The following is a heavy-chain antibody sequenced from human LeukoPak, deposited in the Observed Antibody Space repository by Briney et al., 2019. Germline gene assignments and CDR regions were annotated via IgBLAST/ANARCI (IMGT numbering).Heavy chain of an antibody. CDR2: ISSSGSTI. D-gene: IGHD3-10*01. Sequence: GGSLRLSCAASGFTFSSYEMNWVRQAPGKGLEWVSYISSSGSTIYYADSVKGRFTISRDNAKNSLYLQINSLRAEDTAVYYCARVGFGELSDWGQGTLVTVSS. V-gene: IGHV3-48*03. CDR3: ARVGFGELSD. CDR1: GFTFSSYE. J-gene: IGHJ4*02.